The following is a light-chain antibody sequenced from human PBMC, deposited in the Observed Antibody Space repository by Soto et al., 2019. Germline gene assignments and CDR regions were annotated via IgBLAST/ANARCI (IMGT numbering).Light chain of an antibody. CDR1: QSVRSSH. J-gene: IGKJ4*01. CDR3: QQYNSSPLT. Sequence: EIVLTQPPGTLSLSRGERATLSCRASQSVRSSHLAWYQQKPGQAPRLLIYGASGRATGIPDRFSGSGSGTDFTLTISRLEPEDFAVYYCQQYNSSPLTFGGGTKWIS. V-gene: IGKV3-20*01. CDR2: GAS.